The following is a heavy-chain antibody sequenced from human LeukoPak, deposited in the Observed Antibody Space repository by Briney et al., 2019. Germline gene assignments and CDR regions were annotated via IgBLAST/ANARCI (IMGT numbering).Heavy chain of an antibody. CDR1: GYSSTSYW. V-gene: IGHV5-51*01. CDR2: IYPGDSDT. J-gene: IGHJ4*02. D-gene: IGHD3-22*01. CDR3: ARRGRYGSSGYYYYFDY. Sequence: GESLKISCKGSGYSSTSYWIGWVRQMPGKGLEWMGIIYPGDSDTRYSPSFQGQVTISADKSISTAFLQWSSLKASDTAMYYCARRGRYGSSGYYYYFDYWGQGTLVTVSS.